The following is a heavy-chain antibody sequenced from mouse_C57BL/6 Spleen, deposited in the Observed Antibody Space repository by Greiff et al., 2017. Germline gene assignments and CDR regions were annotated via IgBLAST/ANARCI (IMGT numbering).Heavy chain of an antibody. V-gene: IGHV1-22*01. J-gene: IGHJ4*01. Sequence: EVKLMESGPELVKPGASVKMSCKASGYTFTDYNMHWVKQSHGKSLEWIGYINPNNGGTSYNQKFKGKATLTVNKSSSTAYMELRSLTSEDSAVYYCAREGSNYYYAMDYWSQGTSVTVSS. CDR3: AREGSNYYYAMDY. CDR1: GYTFTDYN. D-gene: IGHD2-5*01. CDR2: INPNNGGT.